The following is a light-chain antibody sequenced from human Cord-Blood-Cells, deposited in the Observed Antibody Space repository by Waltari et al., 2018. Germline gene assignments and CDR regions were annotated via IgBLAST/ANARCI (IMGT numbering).Light chain of an antibody. V-gene: IGKV4-1*01. CDR2: WAS. CDR1: QSVLYSSNNKNY. CDR3: QQYYSTPLT. Sequence: DIVMTLPPDSLAVSLGERATINCKSSQSVLYSSNNKNYLAWYQQKPGQPPKLLIYWASTRESGVPDRFSGSGSGTDFTLTISSLQAEDVAVYYCQQYYSTPLTFGGGTKVEIK. J-gene: IGKJ4*01.